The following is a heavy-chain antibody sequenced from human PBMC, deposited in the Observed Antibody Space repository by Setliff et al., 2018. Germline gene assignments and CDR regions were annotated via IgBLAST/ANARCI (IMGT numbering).Heavy chain of an antibody. J-gene: IGHJ6*03. Sequence: ASVKVSCKDSGYTFSTYGISWVRQAPGQGLEWMGWISAYNGNTNYAQKLQGRVTMTTDTSTSTAYMELSSLRSEDTAVYYCAGGRHPPWSGYPYYYMDVWGKGTTVTVSS. D-gene: IGHD3-3*01. V-gene: IGHV1-18*01. CDR2: ISAYNGNT. CDR1: GYTFSTYG. CDR3: AGGRHPPWSGYPYYYMDV.